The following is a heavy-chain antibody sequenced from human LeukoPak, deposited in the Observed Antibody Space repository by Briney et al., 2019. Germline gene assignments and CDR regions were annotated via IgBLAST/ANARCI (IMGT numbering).Heavy chain of an antibody. D-gene: IGHD2-21*01. V-gene: IGHV3-33*01. Sequence: GGSLRLSCEASGFTFSTYDMHWVRQAPGKGLEWVAGTWYDRSKEYYADSVKGRFTISRDSSRSTLYLQMNSLRVEDTAIYYCARAYCGGVSCFWGYFDPWGQGTLVTVSS. CDR1: GFTFSTYD. CDR2: TWYDRSKE. J-gene: IGHJ5*02. CDR3: ARAYCGGVSCFWGYFDP.